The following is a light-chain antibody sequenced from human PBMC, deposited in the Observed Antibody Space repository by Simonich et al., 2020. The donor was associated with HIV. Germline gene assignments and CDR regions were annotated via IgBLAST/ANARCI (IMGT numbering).Light chain of an antibody. CDR1: QSISTW. CDR2: KAS. V-gene: IGKV1-5*03. Sequence: DIQMTQSPSTLSASVGDRVTITCRASQSISTWLAWYQQKPGKAPKLLVYKASSLESGVPSRFSGSGSGTDFTLTISSLQPEDFATYYCQQANSFPFTFGPGTKVDIK. J-gene: IGKJ3*01. CDR3: QQANSFPFT.